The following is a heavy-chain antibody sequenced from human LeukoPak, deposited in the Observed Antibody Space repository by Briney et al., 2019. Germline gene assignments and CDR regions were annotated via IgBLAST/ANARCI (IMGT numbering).Heavy chain of an antibody. Sequence: SETLSLTCAVYGGSFSGYYWSWIRQPPGKGLEWIGEINHSGSTNYNPSLKSRVTISVDTSKNQFSLKLSSVTAADTAVYYCARGPTYYYDSSGETLFDYWGQGTLVTVSS. CDR1: GGSFSGYY. V-gene: IGHV4-34*01. CDR3: ARGPTYYYDSSGETLFDY. D-gene: IGHD3-22*01. J-gene: IGHJ4*02. CDR2: INHSGST.